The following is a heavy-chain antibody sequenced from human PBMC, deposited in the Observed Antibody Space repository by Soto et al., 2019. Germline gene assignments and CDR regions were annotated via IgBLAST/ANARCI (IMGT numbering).Heavy chain of an antibody. CDR1: GFDFSNSW. CDR2: MNSDGSST. J-gene: IGHJ6*02. CDR3: ARDKSYALAV. V-gene: IGHV3-74*03. Sequence: EVQLVESGGGFVQSGGSLRLSCAASGFDFSNSWMHWVRQVPGKGLVWVSHMNSDGSSTTYADSVKGRFTISRDNARTTVYLQLDSLRVEDTAVYYCARDKSYALAVWGQGTTVTVSS. D-gene: IGHD4-17*01.